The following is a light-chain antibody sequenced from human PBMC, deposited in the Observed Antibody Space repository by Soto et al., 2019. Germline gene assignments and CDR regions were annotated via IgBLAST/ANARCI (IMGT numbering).Light chain of an antibody. V-gene: IGKV1-5*01. Sequence: DIQLTQTPSTLSASIGDRVTITCRASQSLSGWLAWYQQTPGKAPKLLISDAFRLESGVPSRFRGSGSGTEFSLTISSLQPGDSATFYCQQLNSYPPFFGGGTKVDIK. J-gene: IGKJ4*01. CDR1: QSLSGW. CDR2: DAF. CDR3: QQLNSYPPF.